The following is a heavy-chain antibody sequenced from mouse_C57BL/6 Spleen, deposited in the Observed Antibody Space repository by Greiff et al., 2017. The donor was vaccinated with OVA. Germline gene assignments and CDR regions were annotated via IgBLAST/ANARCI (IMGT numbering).Heavy chain of an antibody. D-gene: IGHD1-1*01. V-gene: IGHV1-5*01. CDR1: GYTFTSYW. CDR2: IYPGNSDT. Sequence: EVKVVESGTVLARPGASVKMSCKTSGYTFTSYWMHWVKQRPGQGLEWIGAIYPGNSDTSYNQKFKGKAKLTAVTSASTAYMELSSLTNEDSAVYYCTRSTTVVPCDYWGQGTTLTVSS. CDR3: TRSTTVVPCDY. J-gene: IGHJ2*01.